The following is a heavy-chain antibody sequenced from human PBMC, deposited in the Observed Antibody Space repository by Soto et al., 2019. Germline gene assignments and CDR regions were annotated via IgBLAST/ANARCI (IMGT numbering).Heavy chain of an antibody. D-gene: IGHD2-21*02. V-gene: IGHV4-59*01. J-gene: IGHJ6*02. CDR2: MYNTGST. Sequence: QVQLQESGPGLLEPSETLALSCNVSGGSISGNYWSWIRQPPGKGLEWIGYMYNTGSTVYNPSFKSRVTISVDTSKNQFSLKLNSVTAADTAVYYCARDLWGYCGTDCYPLDVWGQGTTVTVSS. CDR1: GGSISGNY. CDR3: ARDLWGYCGTDCYPLDV.